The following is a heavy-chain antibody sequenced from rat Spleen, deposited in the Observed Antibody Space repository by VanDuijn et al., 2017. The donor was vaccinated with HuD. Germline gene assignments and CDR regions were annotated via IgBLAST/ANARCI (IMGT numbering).Heavy chain of an antibody. CDR3: ATMATVVDY. D-gene: IGHD1-1*01. Sequence: EVQLVESGGGLVQPGRSLTLSCVVSGFTFSDYNMAWVRQAPEKGLEWVATIIYDGSRTYYRDSVKGRFTISRDNAESTLYLQMDSLRSEDTATYYCATMATVVDYWGQGVMVTVSS. V-gene: IGHV5S10*01. CDR1: GFTFSDYN. J-gene: IGHJ2*01. CDR2: IIYDGSRT.